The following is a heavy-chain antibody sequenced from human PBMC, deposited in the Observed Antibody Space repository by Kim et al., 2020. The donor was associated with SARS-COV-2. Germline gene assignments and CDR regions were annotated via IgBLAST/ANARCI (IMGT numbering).Heavy chain of an antibody. Sequence: GGSLRLSCAASGFTFSSYSMNWVRQAPGKGLEWVSSISSSSSYIYYADSVKGRFTISRDNAKNSLYLQMNSLRAEDTAVYYCARVATYYYDSSDYWRTNWYFDLWGRGTLVTVSS. D-gene: IGHD3-22*01. CDR2: ISSSSSYI. V-gene: IGHV3-21*01. J-gene: IGHJ2*01. CDR3: ARVATYYYDSSDYWRTNWYFDL. CDR1: GFTFSSYS.